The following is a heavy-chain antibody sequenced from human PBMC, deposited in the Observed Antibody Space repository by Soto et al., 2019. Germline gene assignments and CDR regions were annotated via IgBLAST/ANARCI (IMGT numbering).Heavy chain of an antibody. CDR1: GYSFATYC. V-gene: IGHV1-18*04. D-gene: IGHD3-22*01. Sequence: ASVNVSCKSSGYSFATYCFSWVRQAPGQGLECVGWISAHNGDTHYSQKFQGRVTLTTDTSTNTGYMELRSLTSDDTAVYFCATEPIYYNDGSGYYPLGHWGQGTLVTVSS. CDR2: ISAHNGDT. J-gene: IGHJ4*02. CDR3: ATEPIYYNDGSGYYPLGH.